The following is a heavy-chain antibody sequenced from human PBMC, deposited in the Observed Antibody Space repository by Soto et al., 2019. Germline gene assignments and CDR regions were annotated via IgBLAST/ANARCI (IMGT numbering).Heavy chain of an antibody. J-gene: IGHJ6*02. V-gene: IGHV4-31*03. Sequence: SETLSLTCTVSGGSISSGGYYWSWIRQHPGKGLEWIGYIYYSGSTYYNPSLKSRVTISVDTSKNQFSLKLSSVTAADTAVYYCARDSRLEYYGEENYYYYGMDVWGQGTTVTVSS. CDR2: IYYSGST. D-gene: IGHD4-17*01. CDR3: ARDSRLEYYGEENYYYYGMDV. CDR1: GGSISSGGYY.